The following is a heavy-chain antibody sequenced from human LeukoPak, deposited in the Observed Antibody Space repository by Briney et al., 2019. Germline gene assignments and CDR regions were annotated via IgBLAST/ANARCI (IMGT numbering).Heavy chain of an antibody. V-gene: IGHV4-59*01. Sequence: SETLSLTCTVSGGSISSYYWSWIRQPPGKGLEWIGYIYYSGGTNYNPSLKSRVTISVDTSKNQFSLKLSSVTAADTAVYYCASRYYGSSGDYAFDIWGQGTMVTVSS. CDR3: ASRYYGSSGDYAFDI. CDR2: IYYSGGT. J-gene: IGHJ3*02. CDR1: GGSISSYY. D-gene: IGHD3-22*01.